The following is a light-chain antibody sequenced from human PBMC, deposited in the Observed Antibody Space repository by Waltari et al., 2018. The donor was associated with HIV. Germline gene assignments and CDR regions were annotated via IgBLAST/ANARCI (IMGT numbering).Light chain of an antibody. CDR3: QQSYDSPFN. Sequence: DIQMTQSPSALSASLGDNVVITCRASQAISSYLNWYQQKSNKAPVLLCYSAYKLQSGAPSRFRGAGSGRDFSLSITGLQTEDFATYFCQQSYDSPFNFGPGT. CDR1: QAISSY. CDR2: SAY. J-gene: IGKJ3*01. V-gene: IGKV1-39*01.